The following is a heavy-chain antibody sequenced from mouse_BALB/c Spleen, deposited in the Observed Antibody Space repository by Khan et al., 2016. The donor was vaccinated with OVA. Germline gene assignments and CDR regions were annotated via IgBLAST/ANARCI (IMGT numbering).Heavy chain of an antibody. CDR3: ARSAYGNFAY. Sequence: EVQRVESGGGLVKPGGSLKLSCAASGFTFSTYAMSWVRQTPEKRLEWVATISSDGDYTYYPDNVTGRFTISRDNAKNTLYLQMSSLRSEDTAMYYCARSAYGNFAYWGQGTLVTVSA. D-gene: IGHD2-1*01. CDR1: GFTFSTYA. J-gene: IGHJ3*01. V-gene: IGHV5-9-3*01. CDR2: ISSDGDYT.